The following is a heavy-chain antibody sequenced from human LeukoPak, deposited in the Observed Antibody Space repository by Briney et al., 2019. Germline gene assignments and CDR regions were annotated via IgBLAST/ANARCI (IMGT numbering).Heavy chain of an antibody. CDR2: IYYSGST. CDR1: GGSISSYY. CDR3: ARGMYYDFWSGFPLWFDP. J-gene: IGHJ5*02. V-gene: IGHV4-59*01. Sequence: PSETLSLTCTVSGGSISSYYWSWIRQPPGKGLEWIGYIYYSGSTNYNPSLKSRVTILVDTSKNQFSLKLSSVTAADTAVYYCARGMYYDFWSGFPLWFDPWGQGTLVTVSS. D-gene: IGHD3-3*01.